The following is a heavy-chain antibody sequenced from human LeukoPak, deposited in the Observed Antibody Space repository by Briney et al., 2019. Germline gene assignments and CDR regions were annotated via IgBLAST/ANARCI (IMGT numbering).Heavy chain of an antibody. Sequence: PGTSLRLSCAVSGFTMKNFGMHWVRQAPGKGLEWVAVIWYDGSQRHYIDSVKGRFAISRENSMNTLSLEVNGLRVEDTAVYYCVRGADMNYNFENSFYFDSWGQGALVIVSS. CDR2: IWYDGSQR. J-gene: IGHJ4*02. V-gene: IGHV3-33*01. CDR3: VRGADMNYNFENSFYFDS. CDR1: GFTMKNFG. D-gene: IGHD3-3*01.